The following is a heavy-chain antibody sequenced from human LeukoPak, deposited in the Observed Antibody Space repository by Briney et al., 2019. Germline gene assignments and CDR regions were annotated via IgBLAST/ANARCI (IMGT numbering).Heavy chain of an antibody. D-gene: IGHD3-10*01. CDR1: GYTFTSYG. J-gene: IGHJ4*02. Sequence: GASVKVSCKASGYTFTSYGINWVRQAPGQGLEWMGWIGAYNGNTNYAQKVQGRVTMTTDTSTSTAHMELRSLRSDDTAVYYCARGRHYYGSGIPSDYWGQGTLVTVSS. V-gene: IGHV1-18*01. CDR3: ARGRHYYGSGIPSDY. CDR2: IGAYNGNT.